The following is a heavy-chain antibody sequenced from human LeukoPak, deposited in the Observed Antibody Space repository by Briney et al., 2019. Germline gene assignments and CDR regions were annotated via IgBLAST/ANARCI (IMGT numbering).Heavy chain of an antibody. V-gene: IGHV4-34*01. D-gene: IGHD3-22*01. CDR3: ARRHYYDSSGYYWDY. CDR2: IYYSGST. CDR1: GGSFSGYY. J-gene: IGHJ4*02. Sequence: SETLSLTCAVYGGSFSGYYWSWIRQPPGKGLEWIGSIYYSGSTYYNPSLKSRVTISVDTSKNQFSLKLSSVTAADTAVYYCARRHYYDSSGYYWDYWGQGTLVTVSS.